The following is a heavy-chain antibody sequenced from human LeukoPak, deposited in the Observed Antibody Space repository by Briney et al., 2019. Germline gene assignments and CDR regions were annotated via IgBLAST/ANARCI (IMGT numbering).Heavy chain of an antibody. CDR2: ISAYNGNT. CDR1: GYTFTSYG. CDR3: ARVLVPTYYYYGMDV. Sequence: GESLKISCKGSGYTFTSYGISWVRQAPGQGLEWMGWISAYNGNTNYAQKLQGRVTMTTDTSTSTAYMELRSLRSDDTAVYYCARVLVPTYYYYGMDVWGQATTVTVSS. V-gene: IGHV1-18*01. D-gene: IGHD1-26*01. J-gene: IGHJ6*02.